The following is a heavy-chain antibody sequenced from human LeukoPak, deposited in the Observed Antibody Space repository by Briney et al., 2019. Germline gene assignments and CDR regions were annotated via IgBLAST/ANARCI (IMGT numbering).Heavy chain of an antibody. CDR1: GFTFDDYG. V-gene: IGHV3-20*04. D-gene: IGHD2-15*01. CDR3: ARVVFIDWFDP. CDR2: INWNGGST. Sequence: GGSLRLSCAASGFTFDDYGMSWVRHAPGKGREWVSGINWNGGSTGYADSVKGRFTISRDNAKNSLYLQMNSLRAEATALYYCARVVFIDWFDPWGQGTLVTVSS. J-gene: IGHJ5*02.